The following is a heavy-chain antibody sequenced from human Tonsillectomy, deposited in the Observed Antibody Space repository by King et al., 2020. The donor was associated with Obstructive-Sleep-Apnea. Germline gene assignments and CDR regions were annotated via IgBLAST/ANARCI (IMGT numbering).Heavy chain of an antibody. CDR1: GFTFSSYG. D-gene: IGHD2-21*02. CDR3: AKEGCGGDCYPNLADAFDI. J-gene: IGHJ3*02. Sequence: VQLVESGGGVVQPGRSLRLSCAASGFTFSSYGMHWVRQAPGKGLEWVAVISYDGSNKYYADSVKGRFTISRDNSKNTLYLQMNSLRAEDTAVYYCAKEGCGGDCYPNLADAFDIWGQGTMVTVSS. V-gene: IGHV3-30*18. CDR2: ISYDGSNK.